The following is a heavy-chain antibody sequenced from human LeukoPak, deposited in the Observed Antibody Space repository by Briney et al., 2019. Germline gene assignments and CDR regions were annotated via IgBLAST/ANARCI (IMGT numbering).Heavy chain of an antibody. CDR1: GYTFTSYD. V-gene: IGHV1-69*13. J-gene: IGHJ4*02. Sequence: ASVKVSCKASGYTFTSYDINWVRQATGQGLEWMGGIIPIFGTANYAQKFQGRVTITADESTSTAYMELSSLRSEDTAVYYCARWSMEVGATFYFDYWGQGTLVTVSS. CDR2: IIPIFGTA. CDR3: ARWSMEVGATFYFDY. D-gene: IGHD1-26*01.